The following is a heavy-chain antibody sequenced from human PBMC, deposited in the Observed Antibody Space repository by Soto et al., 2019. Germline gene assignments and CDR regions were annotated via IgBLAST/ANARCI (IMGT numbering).Heavy chain of an antibody. CDR2: IYWGGDK. V-gene: IGHV2-5*02. Sequence: QINLKESAPTVVKPTQTLTLTCTFSGFSLSTSGAAVGWIRQPPGRALEWVALIYWGGDKRYNRYNTSLDGRVSVTKDPSNNPVALTLTNVDPADTATYFGAPGATMTVFGLVIDNGVWFDPWGQGTRVIVSS. CDR1: GFSLSTSGAA. J-gene: IGHJ5*02. CDR3: APGATMTVFGLVIDNGVWFDP. D-gene: IGHD3-22*01.